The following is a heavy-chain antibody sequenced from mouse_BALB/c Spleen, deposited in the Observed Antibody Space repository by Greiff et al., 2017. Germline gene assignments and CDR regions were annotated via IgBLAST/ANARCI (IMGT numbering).Heavy chain of an antibody. CDR1: GFTFSSYA. CDR3: ARGVNAMDY. D-gene: IGHD2-13*01. Sequence: DVMLVESGGGLVKPGGSLKLSCAASGFTFSSYAMSWVRQTPEKRLEWVASISSGGSTYYPDSVKGRFTISRDNARNILYLQMSSLRSEDTAMYYCARGVNAMDYWGQGTSVTVSS. V-gene: IGHV5-6-5*01. J-gene: IGHJ4*01. CDR2: ISSGGST.